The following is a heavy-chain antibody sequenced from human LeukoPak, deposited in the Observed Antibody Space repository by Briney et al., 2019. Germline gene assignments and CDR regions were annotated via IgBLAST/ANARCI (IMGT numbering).Heavy chain of an antibody. D-gene: IGHD2-2*01. CDR1: GFTFDDYA. CDR2: ISWDGGST. J-gene: IGHJ4*02. V-gene: IGHV3-43D*04. CDR3: AKDHCSSTSCYADY. Sequence: SGGSLRLSCAASGFTFDDYAMHWVRQAPGKGLEWVSLISWDGGSTYYADSLRGRFTISRDNSKNSLYLQMNSLRAEDTALYYCAKDHCSSTSCYADYWGQGTLVTVSS.